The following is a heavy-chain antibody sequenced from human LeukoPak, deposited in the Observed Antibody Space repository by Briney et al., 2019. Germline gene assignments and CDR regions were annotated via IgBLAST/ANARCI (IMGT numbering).Heavy chain of an antibody. CDR1: GFTLSSYT. V-gene: IGHV3-48*02. CDR2: ISRGSSTI. Sequence: PGGSLRLSCRASGFTLSSYTMNWVRKGPGKGLEWVSYISRGSSTIYYADSVKGRFSISRDNAKHSLYLQMNSLRDEDTAVYYCARECGGDCYNWFDPWGQGTLVTVSS. CDR3: ARECGGDCYNWFDP. D-gene: IGHD2-21*02. J-gene: IGHJ5*02.